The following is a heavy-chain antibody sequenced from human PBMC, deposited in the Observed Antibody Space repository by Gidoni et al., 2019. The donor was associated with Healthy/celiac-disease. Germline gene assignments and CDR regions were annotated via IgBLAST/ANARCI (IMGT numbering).Heavy chain of an antibody. CDR1: GFTFSSHA. CDR3: AKDKVAGAYVPAAMFTLDY. Sequence: EVQLLESGGGLVQPGGSLRLSCAASGFTFSSHAMSWVRQAPGKGLVWVSAISGSGGSTYYADSVKGRFTISRDNSKNTLYLQMNSLRAEDTAVYYCAKDKVAGAYVPAAMFTLDYWGQGTLVTVSS. D-gene: IGHD2-2*01. J-gene: IGHJ4*02. V-gene: IGHV3-23*01. CDR2: ISGSGGST.